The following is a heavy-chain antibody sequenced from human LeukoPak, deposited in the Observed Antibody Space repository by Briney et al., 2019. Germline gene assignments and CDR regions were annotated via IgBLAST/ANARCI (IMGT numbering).Heavy chain of an antibody. CDR1: GFRFSDHY. CDR3: VRHAGRTGGQ. CDR2: ISGNSGDI. Sequence: GGSLRLSCAASGFRFSDHYMSWIRQAPGKGPEWISYISGNSGDIAYADSVKGRFTISRDNAKNSLHLQMNSLRVEDTAVYHCVRHAGRTGGQWGQGILITVSS. D-gene: IGHD3-10*01. V-gene: IGHV3/OR16-9*01. J-gene: IGHJ4*02.